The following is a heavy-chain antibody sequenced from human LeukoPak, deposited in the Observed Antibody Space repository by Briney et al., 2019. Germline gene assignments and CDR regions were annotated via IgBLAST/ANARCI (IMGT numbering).Heavy chain of an antibody. J-gene: IGHJ4*02. Sequence: PGGSLRLSCAASGFTFSSYSMNWVRQAPGKGLEWVSSISSSSSYIYYADSVKGRFTISRDNAKNSLYLQMNSLRAEDTAVYYCARKDYGGHSSGWVFDYWGQGTLVTVSS. D-gene: IGHD6-19*01. CDR1: GFTFSSYS. CDR3: ARKDYGGHSSGWVFDY. V-gene: IGHV3-21*01. CDR2: ISSSSSYI.